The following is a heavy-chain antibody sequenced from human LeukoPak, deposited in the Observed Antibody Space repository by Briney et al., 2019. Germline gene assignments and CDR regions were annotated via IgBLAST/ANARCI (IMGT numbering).Heavy chain of an antibody. CDR2: ISAYNGNT. J-gene: IGHJ3*02. D-gene: IGHD2-2*01. CDR3: ARDSCSSTSCYGAFDI. CDR1: GYTFTSYG. V-gene: IGHV1-18*01. Sequence: GASVKVSCKASGYTFTSYGISWVRQAPGQGLEWMGWISAYNGNTNYAQKLQGRVTMTTDTSTSTAYMELRSLRSDDTAVYYCARDSCSSTSCYGAFDIWGQGTMVTVSS.